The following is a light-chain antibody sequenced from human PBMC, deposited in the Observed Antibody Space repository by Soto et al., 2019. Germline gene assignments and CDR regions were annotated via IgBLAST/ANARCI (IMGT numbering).Light chain of an antibody. Sequence: QSVLTQPRSVSGSPGQSVLISCTGTSNDVGAYNYVSWYQQHPGRAPKLVIYDVFKRPSGIPARFSGSKSGNTASLTISGLQAEDEADYFCCSYAVRDTFYVFGTGTKSPS. CDR2: DVF. J-gene: IGLJ1*01. V-gene: IGLV2-11*01. CDR3: CSYAVRDTFYV. CDR1: SNDVGAYNY.